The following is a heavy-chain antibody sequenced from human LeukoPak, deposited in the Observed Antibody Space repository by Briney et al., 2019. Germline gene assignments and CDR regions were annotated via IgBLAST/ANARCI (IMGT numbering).Heavy chain of an antibody. D-gene: IGHD5-24*01. J-gene: IGHJ4*02. V-gene: IGHV4-31*03. Sequence: SETLSLTCTVSGGSISSGGYWSWIRQRLGKGLEWIGYIYYSGSTYYNPSLKSRLSMSVDTSKNQFSLRLSSVTAADTAVYYCARDHDGYSKTDFWGQGALVTVSS. CDR1: GGSISSGGY. CDR3: ARDHDGYSKTDF. CDR2: IYYSGST.